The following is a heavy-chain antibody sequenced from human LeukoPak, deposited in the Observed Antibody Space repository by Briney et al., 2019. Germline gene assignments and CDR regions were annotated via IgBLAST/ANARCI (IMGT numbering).Heavy chain of an antibody. D-gene: IGHD1-1*01. CDR3: ARLLGGTTNGYFDY. CDR1: GGSITSSSYY. CDR2: IYYTGST. V-gene: IGHV4-39*01. Sequence: PSETLSLTCTVSGGSITSSSYYWGSIRQPPGRGLECIASIYYTGSTYYNPSLKGLVTTAVDTSKNQFSRKLSSVTAADTAVYYCARLLGGTTNGYFDYWGQGTLLTVSS. J-gene: IGHJ4*02.